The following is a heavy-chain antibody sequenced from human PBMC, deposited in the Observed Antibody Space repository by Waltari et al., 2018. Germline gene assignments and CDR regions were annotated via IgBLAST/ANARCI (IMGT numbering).Heavy chain of an antibody. J-gene: IGHJ4*02. Sequence: GESGGGLVQPGRSLRLSCTASGFTFGDYAMSWFRQAPGKGLEWVGFIRSKAYGGTTEYAASVKGRFTISRDDSKSIAYLQMNSLKTEDTAVYYCTRTIVGATPYYFDYWGQGTLVTVSS. D-gene: IGHD1-26*01. CDR3: TRTIVGATPYYFDY. V-gene: IGHV3-49*03. CDR2: IRSKAYGGTT. CDR1: GFTFGDYA.